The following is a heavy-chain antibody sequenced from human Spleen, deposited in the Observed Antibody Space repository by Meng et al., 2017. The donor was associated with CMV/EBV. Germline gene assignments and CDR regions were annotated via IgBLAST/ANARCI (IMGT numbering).Heavy chain of an antibody. CDR3: AGTYYDFWSGRGNWFDP. Sequence: SGGSIGSYYWSWIRQPPGKGLEWIGYIYYSGSTNYNPSLKSRVTISVDTSKNQFSLKLSSVTAADTAVYYCAGTYYDFWSGRGNWFDPWGQGTLVTVSS. D-gene: IGHD3-3*01. CDR1: GGSIGSYY. V-gene: IGHV4-59*01. CDR2: IYYSGST. J-gene: IGHJ5*02.